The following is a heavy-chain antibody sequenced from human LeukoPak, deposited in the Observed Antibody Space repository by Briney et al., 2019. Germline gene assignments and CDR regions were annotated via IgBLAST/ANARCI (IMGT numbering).Heavy chain of an antibody. V-gene: IGHV4-34*01. D-gene: IGHD6-19*01. CDR2: INHSGST. J-gene: IGHJ4*02. CDR3: ARLEGSGWPLN. Sequence: PSETLSLTCAVYGGSFSGYYWSWIRQPPGKVLEWIGEINHSGSTNYNPSLKSRVTISVDTSQNQFSLKLSSVTAADTAVYYCARLEGSGWPLNWGQGTLVTVSS. CDR1: GGSFSGYY.